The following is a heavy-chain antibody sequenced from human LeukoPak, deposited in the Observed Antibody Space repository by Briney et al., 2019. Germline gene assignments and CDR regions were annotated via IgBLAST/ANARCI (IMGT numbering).Heavy chain of an antibody. Sequence: GGSLRLSCAASGFTFSNYAMTWVRQAPGKGLEWVSTISGSGGSAYYADSVKGRFTISRDNSKNTLYLQMNSLRAEDTAAYYCAKGSRAQGYYFDFWGQGTLVTVSS. CDR2: ISGSGGSA. CDR3: AKGSRAQGYYFDF. V-gene: IGHV3-23*01. D-gene: IGHD3-10*01. J-gene: IGHJ4*02. CDR1: GFTFSNYA.